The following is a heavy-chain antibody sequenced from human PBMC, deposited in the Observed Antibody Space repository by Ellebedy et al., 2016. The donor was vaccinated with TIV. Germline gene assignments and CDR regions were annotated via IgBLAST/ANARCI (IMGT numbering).Heavy chain of an antibody. CDR1: GFPFRSYA. CDR3: ARDGYWSFDL. V-gene: IGHV3-30*01. Sequence: GESLKISCAASGFPFRSYAMYWVRQAPGKGPEWLAVMSYDGRDKYNGDFLKGRFTISRDNSRNMLHLQMNTLTPEDTATYYCARDGYWSFDLWGRGTLVSVSS. CDR2: MSYDGRDK. J-gene: IGHJ2*01.